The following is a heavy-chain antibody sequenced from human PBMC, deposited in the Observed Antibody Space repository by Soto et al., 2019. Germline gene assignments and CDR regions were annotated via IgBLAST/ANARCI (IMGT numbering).Heavy chain of an antibody. CDR2: ITWNSGII. V-gene: IGHV3-9*01. D-gene: IGHD6-13*01. CDR1: GFTFDDYA. CDR3: AKDQGYSTSYYGYVDL. Sequence: EVQLVESGGGLVPPGRSLRLSCAASGFTFDDYAMHWVRQPPGKGLEWVSGITWNSGIIGYADSVKGRFTISRDNAKNSLYLQMNSLRPEDTALYYCAKDQGYSTSYYGYVDLWGRGTLVTVSS. J-gene: IGHJ2*01.